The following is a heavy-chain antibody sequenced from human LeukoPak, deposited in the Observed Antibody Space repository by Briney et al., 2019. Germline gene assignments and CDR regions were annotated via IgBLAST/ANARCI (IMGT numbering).Heavy chain of an antibody. V-gene: IGHV3-49*03. CDR1: GFTLGDYG. D-gene: IGHD6-13*01. CDR3: ARVSRGGITASWFDP. J-gene: IGHJ5*02. Sequence: SGGSLRLSCEVSGFTLGDYGVGWFRQAPGKGLQWVTSIRSNTYGGSTEYVPSVKGRFTVSRDDSNSIAYLQMNSLKAEDTAIYYCARVSRGGITASWFDPWGQGTLVTVSS. CDR2: IRSNTYGGST.